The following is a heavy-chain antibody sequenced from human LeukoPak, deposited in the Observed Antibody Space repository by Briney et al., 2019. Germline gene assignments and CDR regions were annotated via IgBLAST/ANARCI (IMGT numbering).Heavy chain of an antibody. CDR3: AKDTRYYYYMDV. D-gene: IGHD3-3*01. CDR1: GFTFSSYW. J-gene: IGHJ6*03. V-gene: IGHV3-7*01. CDR2: IKQDGSEK. Sequence: GGSLRLSCAAPGFTFSSYWMSWVRQTPEKGLEWVANIKQDGSEKYYVDSVKGRFTNSRDNAKNSMFLQMNSLRAEDTAVYYCAKDTRYYYYMDVWGKGTTVTVSS.